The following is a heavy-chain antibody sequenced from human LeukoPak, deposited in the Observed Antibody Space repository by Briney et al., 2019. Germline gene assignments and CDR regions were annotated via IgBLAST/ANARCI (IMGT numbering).Heavy chain of an antibody. Sequence: GGSLRLSCAASGFIFRNYWMSWVRQAPGKGLGWVANINLDGSEKYYVGSVKGRFTISRDNAKNSLYLQMNTLRADDTAVYYCARDDNYGSDYWGQGTLVTVSS. CDR2: INLDGSEK. CDR1: GFIFRNYW. CDR3: ARDDNYGSDY. D-gene: IGHD3-10*01. J-gene: IGHJ4*02. V-gene: IGHV3-7*04.